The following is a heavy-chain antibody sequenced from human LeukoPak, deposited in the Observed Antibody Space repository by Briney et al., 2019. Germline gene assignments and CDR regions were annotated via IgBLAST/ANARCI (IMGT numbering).Heavy chain of an antibody. CDR2: IYTTGTT. J-gene: IGHJ5*02. Sequence: SETLSLTCSVPGASISSYYWTWIRQPAGKGLEWIGHIYTTGTTNYNPSIRSRVTMSVDTSKNQFFLRLTSVTAADTAVYYCARVYYSRFDPWGQGTLVTVSS. V-gene: IGHV4-4*07. CDR1: GASISSYY. CDR3: ARVYYSRFDP. D-gene: IGHD3-10*01.